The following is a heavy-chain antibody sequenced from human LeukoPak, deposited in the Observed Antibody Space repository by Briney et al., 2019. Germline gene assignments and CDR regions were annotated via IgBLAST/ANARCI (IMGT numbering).Heavy chain of an antibody. D-gene: IGHD3-22*01. Sequence: GESLQISCKGSGYSFTSYWIGWVRRMPGKGGEGRGIIYPGDSDTRYSPSFQGQVTISADKSISTAYLQWSSLKASDTAMYCCARLRYDSSGDDAFDIWGQGTMVTVSS. CDR2: IYPGDSDT. J-gene: IGHJ3*02. V-gene: IGHV5-51*01. CDR3: ARLRYDSSGDDAFDI. CDR1: GYSFTSYW.